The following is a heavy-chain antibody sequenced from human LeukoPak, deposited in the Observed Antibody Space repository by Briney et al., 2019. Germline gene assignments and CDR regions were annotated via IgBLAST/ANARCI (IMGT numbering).Heavy chain of an antibody. CDR3: ARLGYSSDWSLNAFDA. CDR1: GYTFTGHY. CDR2: INPSSGAT. J-gene: IGHJ3*01. V-gene: IGHV1-2*02. D-gene: IGHD6-19*01. Sequence: ASVTVSCKASGYTFTGHYIHWVRQAPGQGLEWMGWINPSSGATNYAQKFQGRVTMTGDTSISTAYMVLRSLRSDDTAVYFCARLGYSSDWSLNAFDAWGQGTMVTVSS.